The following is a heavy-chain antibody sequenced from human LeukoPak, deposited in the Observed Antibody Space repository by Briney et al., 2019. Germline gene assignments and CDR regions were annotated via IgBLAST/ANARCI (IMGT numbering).Heavy chain of an antibody. V-gene: IGHV1-3*03. CDR2: INAGNGNT. Sequence: GASVKVSCKASGYTFTSYAMHWVRQAPGQRLEWMGWINAGNGNTKYSQEFQGRVTITRDTSASTAYMELSSLRSEDMAVYYCARGQYYDFWSGYSPYYMDVWGKGTTVTVSS. D-gene: IGHD3-3*01. J-gene: IGHJ6*03. CDR3: ARGQYYDFWSGYSPYYMDV. CDR1: GYTFTSYA.